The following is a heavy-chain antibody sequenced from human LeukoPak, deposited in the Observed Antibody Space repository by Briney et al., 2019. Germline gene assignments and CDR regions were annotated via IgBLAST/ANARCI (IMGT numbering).Heavy chain of an antibody. CDR2: IYHSGST. V-gene: IGHV4-38-2*01. J-gene: IGHJ3*02. Sequence: PSETLSLTCAVSGYSISSGYYWGWIRQPPGKGLEWIGSIYHSGSTYYNPSLKSRVTISVDTPKNQFSLKLSSVTAADTAVYYCARHKGRWFGEPHDAFDIWGQGTMVTVSS. CDR3: ARHKGRWFGEPHDAFDI. CDR1: GYSISSGYY. D-gene: IGHD3-10*01.